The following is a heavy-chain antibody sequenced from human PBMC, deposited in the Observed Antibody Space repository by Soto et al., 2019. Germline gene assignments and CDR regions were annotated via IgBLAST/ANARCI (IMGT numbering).Heavy chain of an antibody. D-gene: IGHD3-22*01. J-gene: IGHJ4*02. V-gene: IGHV1-2*02. CDR3: ASSLSWYESSGYRPAGY. CDR2: INPNSGGT. Sequence: ASVKVSCKASGYTFTGYYMPWVRQAPVQGLEWMGWINPNSGGTNYAQKFQGRVTMTRDTSISTAYMELSRLRSDDTAVYYCASSLSWYESSGYRPAGYWGQGTMVTISS. CDR1: GYTFTGYY.